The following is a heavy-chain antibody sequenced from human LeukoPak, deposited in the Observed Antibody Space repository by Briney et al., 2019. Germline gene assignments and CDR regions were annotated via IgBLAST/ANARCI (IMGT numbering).Heavy chain of an antibody. CDR3: ARGGYTGSYWGYYFDY. V-gene: IGHV1-46*01. J-gene: IGHJ4*02. Sequence: GASVKVSCKASGYTFTSYYIHWVRQAPGQGLEWMGIINPSGGATSYAQKFQVRVTMTRDTSTSTLYMELSSLRSEDTAVYYCARGGYTGSYWGYYFDYWGQGTLVTVSS. CDR2: INPSGGAT. D-gene: IGHD1-26*01. CDR1: GYTFTSYY.